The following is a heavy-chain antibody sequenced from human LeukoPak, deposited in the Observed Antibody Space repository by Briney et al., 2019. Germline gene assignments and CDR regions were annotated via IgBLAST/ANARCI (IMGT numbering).Heavy chain of an antibody. CDR1: GFIFSSYA. CDR3: ARHVWFGELSPVDY. CDR2: INHSGST. D-gene: IGHD3-10*01. J-gene: IGHJ4*02. V-gene: IGHV4-34*01. Sequence: GSLRLSCVASGFIFSSYAMSWIRQPPGKGLEWIGEINHSGSTNYNPSLKSRVTISVDTSKNQFSLKLSSVTAADTAVYYCARHVWFGELSPVDYWGQGTLVTVSS.